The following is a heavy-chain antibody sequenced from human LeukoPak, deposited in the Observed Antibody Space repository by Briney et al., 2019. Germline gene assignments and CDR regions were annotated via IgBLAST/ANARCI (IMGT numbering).Heavy chain of an antibody. CDR1: GGSISSSSYY. J-gene: IGHJ6*02. V-gene: IGHV4-39*01. CDR3: ARQSPPLLWFGDDYGMDV. D-gene: IGHD3-10*01. Sequence: SETLSLTCTVSGGSISSSSYYWGWIRQPPGKGLEWIGSIYYSGSTYYNPSLKSRVTISVDTSKNQFSLKLSSVTAADTAVYYCARQSPPLLWFGDDYGMDVWGQGTTVTVSS. CDR2: IYYSGST.